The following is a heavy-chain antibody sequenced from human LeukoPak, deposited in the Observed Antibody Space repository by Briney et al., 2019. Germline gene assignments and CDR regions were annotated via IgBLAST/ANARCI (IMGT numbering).Heavy chain of an antibody. CDR3: ARETYDLSTAHILIEY. Sequence: GAAVKVSCKASGGTFSSYAISWVRQAPGQGLEWMGGIIPIFGTANYAQKFQGRVTITADESTSTAYMELSSLRSEDTAVYYCARETYDLSTAHILIEYWGQGTRITVSS. V-gene: IGHV1-69*13. CDR1: GGTFSSYA. J-gene: IGHJ4*02. D-gene: IGHD3-9*01. CDR2: IIPIFGTA.